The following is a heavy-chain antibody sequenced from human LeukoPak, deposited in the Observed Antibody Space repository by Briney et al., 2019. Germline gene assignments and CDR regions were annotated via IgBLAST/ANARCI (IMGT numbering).Heavy chain of an antibody. CDR1: GFTFSSYG. D-gene: IGHD4-11*01. Sequence: GGSLRLSCAASGFTFSSYGMHWVRQAPGKGLEWVAVISHDGSNKDYSDSVKGRFTISRDNSRSTLYLQMNSLRVEDTAAYYCANDYSNYYSYGMDVWGQGTTVTVSS. CDR3: ANDYSNYYSYGMDV. CDR2: ISHDGSNK. J-gene: IGHJ6*02. V-gene: IGHV3-30*18.